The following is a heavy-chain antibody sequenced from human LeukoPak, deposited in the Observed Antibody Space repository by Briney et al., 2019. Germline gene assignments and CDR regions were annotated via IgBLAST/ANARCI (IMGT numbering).Heavy chain of an antibody. V-gene: IGHV4-34*01. D-gene: IGHD3-22*01. CDR2: IYHSGST. J-gene: IGHJ4*02. CDR3: ARAVDSSGYLPFDY. Sequence: SETLSLTCAVYGGSFSGYYWSWIRQPPGKGLEWIGEIYHSGSTNYNPSLKSRVTISVDKSKNQFSLKLSSVTAADTAVYYCARAVDSSGYLPFDYWGQGTLVTVSS. CDR1: GGSFSGYY.